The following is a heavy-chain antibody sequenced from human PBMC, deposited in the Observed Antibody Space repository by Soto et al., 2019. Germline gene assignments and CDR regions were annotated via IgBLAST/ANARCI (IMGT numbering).Heavy chain of an antibody. CDR3: ARAENYCSGGSCYDRDYYYYGMDV. V-gene: IGHV5-51*01. CDR2: IYPGDSDT. Sequence: PGESLKISCKGSGYSFTSYWIGWVRQMPGKGLEWMGIIYPGDSDTRYSPSFQGQVTISADKSISTAYLQWSSLKASDTAMYYSARAENYCSGGSCYDRDYYYYGMDVWGQGTTVTVSS. J-gene: IGHJ6*02. D-gene: IGHD2-15*01. CDR1: GYSFTSYW.